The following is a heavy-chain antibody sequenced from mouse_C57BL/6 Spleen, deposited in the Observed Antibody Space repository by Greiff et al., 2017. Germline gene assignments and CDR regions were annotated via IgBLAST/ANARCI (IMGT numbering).Heavy chain of an antibody. J-gene: IGHJ3*01. V-gene: IGHV5-9-1*02. CDR3: TRVYYGSSFAY. Sequence: EVKLVESGEGLVKPGGSLKLSCAASGFTFSSYAMSWVRQTPEKRLVWVAYISSGGDYIYYADTVKGRFTISRDNARNTLYLQMSSLKSEDTAMYYCTRVYYGSSFAYWGQGTLVTVSA. CDR2: ISSGGDYI. CDR1: GFTFSSYA. D-gene: IGHD1-1*01.